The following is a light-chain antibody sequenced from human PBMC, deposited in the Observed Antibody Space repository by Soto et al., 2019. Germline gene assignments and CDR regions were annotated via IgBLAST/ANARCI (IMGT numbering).Light chain of an antibody. CDR2: DVS. CDR3: SSYTSGSTYV. CDR1: SSDVGGYNF. J-gene: IGLJ1*01. V-gene: IGLV2-14*01. Sequence: QCVLTRPAYVSGSAGQWRPISCTGTSSDVGGYNFVSWYQQHPGKAPKLMIYDVSSRPSGLSNRFSGSKSGNTASLTISGLQAEDEADYYCSSYTSGSTYVFGTGTKVTVL.